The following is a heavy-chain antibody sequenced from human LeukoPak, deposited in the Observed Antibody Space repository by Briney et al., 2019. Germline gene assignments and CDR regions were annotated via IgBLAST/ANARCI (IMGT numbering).Heavy chain of an antibody. CDR2: IWYSGGT. J-gene: IGHJ4*02. V-gene: IGHV4-39*01. CDR1: GDSFSSNYC. D-gene: IGHD2-15*01. CDR3: ARRYCSGGVCYFFDS. Sequence: SETLSLTCNVSGDSFSSNYCWDWIRQPPGKGLEWIATIWYSGGTYYNPPLKSRVIISIDTSKTQFSLRLTSVTATDTAVYYCARRYCSGGVCYFFDSWGQGTLVTVSS.